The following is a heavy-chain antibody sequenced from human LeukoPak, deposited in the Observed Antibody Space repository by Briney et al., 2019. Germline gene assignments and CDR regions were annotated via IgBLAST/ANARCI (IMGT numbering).Heavy chain of an antibody. D-gene: IGHD3-10*01. CDR2: INHSGST. CDR3: ARRVVRGVKNSYYMDV. CDR1: GGSFSGYY. J-gene: IGHJ6*03. V-gene: IGHV4-34*01. Sequence: SETLSLTCAVYGGSFSGYYWSWIRQSPGKGLEWIGEINHSGSTNYNPSLKSRVTISVDTSKNQFSLKVSSVTAADTAVYYCARRVVRGVKNSYYMDVWGKGTTVTISS.